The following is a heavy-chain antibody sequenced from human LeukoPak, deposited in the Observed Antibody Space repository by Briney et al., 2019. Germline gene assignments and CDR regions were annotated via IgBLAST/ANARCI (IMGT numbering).Heavy chain of an antibody. CDR1: GFTFSSYA. CDR2: ISSNGGST. Sequence: GGSLRLSCAASGFTFSSYAMHWVRQAPGKGLEYVSAISSNGGSTYYANSVKGRFTISRDNAKNSLYLQMNSLRAEDTAVYYCARDGLDYYDSSGYNYWGQGTLVTVSS. CDR3: ARDGLDYYDSSGYNY. D-gene: IGHD3-22*01. J-gene: IGHJ4*02. V-gene: IGHV3-64*01.